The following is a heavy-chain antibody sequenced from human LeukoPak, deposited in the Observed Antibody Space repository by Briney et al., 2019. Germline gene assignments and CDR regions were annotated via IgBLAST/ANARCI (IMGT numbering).Heavy chain of an antibody. CDR1: GFTFSNYA. V-gene: IGHV3-64*01. CDR3: ARDRWGCTSTSCYDFGY. J-gene: IGHJ4*02. Sequence: GGSLRLSCAASGFTFSNYAMHWVRQAPGKGLEYVSAISSDGVSTYYANSVKGRFTISRDNSKNTLYLQMGSLRAGHMAVYYCARDRWGCTSTSCYDFGYWGQGTLVTVSS. CDR2: ISSDGVST. D-gene: IGHD2-2*01.